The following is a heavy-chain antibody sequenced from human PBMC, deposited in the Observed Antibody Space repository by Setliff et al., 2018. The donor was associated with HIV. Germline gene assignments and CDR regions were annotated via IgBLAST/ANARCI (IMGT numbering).Heavy chain of an antibody. D-gene: IGHD4-4*01. CDR1: GYTFTTYD. J-gene: IGHJ3*01. V-gene: IGHV1-8*02. CDR2: MNPNSGNT. Sequence: SVKVSCKASGYTFTTYDINWVRQATGQGLEWMGWMNPNSGNTGYAERFQGRVTMTRDTSISTVYMELTSLRSEHMAVYYCARGLRQNRSNSDVFDVWGQGTVVTVSS. CDR3: ARGLRQNRSNSDVFDV.